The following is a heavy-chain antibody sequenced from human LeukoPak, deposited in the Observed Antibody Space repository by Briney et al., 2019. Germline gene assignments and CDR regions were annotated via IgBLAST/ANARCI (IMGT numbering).Heavy chain of an antibody. D-gene: IGHD5-12*01. J-gene: IGHJ6*03. CDR2: IYTSGST. CDR3: ARAGATTSYYYYYYMDV. CDR1: GGSISSYY. Sequence: SETLSLTCTVSGGSISSYYWSWIRQPAGKGLEWIGRIYTSGSTNYNPSLKSRVTMSVDTSKNQFSLKLSSVTAADTAVYYCARAGATTSYYYYYYMDVWGKGTTVTISS. V-gene: IGHV4-4*07.